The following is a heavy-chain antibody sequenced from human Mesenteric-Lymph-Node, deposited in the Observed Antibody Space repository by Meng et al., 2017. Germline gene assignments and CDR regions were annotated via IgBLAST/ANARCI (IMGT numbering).Heavy chain of an antibody. J-gene: IGHJ4*02. CDR3: AKSTEPYCSGGSCYSFDY. Sequence: GGSLRLSCSASRFILFNYAMHWVRQAPGKGLDWVAVITYDGRKEYYADSVKGRFTISRDNSKNTLYLQMNSLRAEDTAVYYCAKSTEPYCSGGSCYSFDYWGQGTLVTVSS. CDR1: RFILFNYA. CDR2: ITYDGRKE. D-gene: IGHD2-15*01. V-gene: IGHV3-30*07.